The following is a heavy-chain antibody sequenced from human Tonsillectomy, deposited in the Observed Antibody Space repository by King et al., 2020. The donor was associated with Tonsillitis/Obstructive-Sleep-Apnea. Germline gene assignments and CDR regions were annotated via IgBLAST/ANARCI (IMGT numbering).Heavy chain of an antibody. CDR1: GYTFSSYG. Sequence: QLVQSGAEVKRPGASVKVSCKASGYTFSSYGIILVRQAPGQGLEWRGWISADNGDTTYAQKLQGRVTLTTDTSTSTAYMDLRSLRSDDTAVYYCAKVSAFAWELLPVDPWGQGTLVIVSS. CDR2: ISADNGDT. CDR3: AKVSAFAWELLPVDP. D-gene: IGHD1-26*01. J-gene: IGHJ5*02. V-gene: IGHV1-18*01.